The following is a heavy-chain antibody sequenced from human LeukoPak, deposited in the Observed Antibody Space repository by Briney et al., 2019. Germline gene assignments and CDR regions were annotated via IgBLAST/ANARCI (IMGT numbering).Heavy chain of an antibody. CDR3: ARDLGPQNWFDS. CDR2: INTDGSST. CDR1: GFSFSNYW. V-gene: IGHV3-74*01. J-gene: IGHJ5*01. D-gene: IGHD3/OR15-3a*01. Sequence: GGPLRLSCAASGFSFSNYWMLWVRQAPGKGLVCVSRINTDGSSTSYADSVKGRFTISRDNAKSTLYLQMNSLRGEDTAIYYCARDLGPQNWFDSWGQGILVTVSS.